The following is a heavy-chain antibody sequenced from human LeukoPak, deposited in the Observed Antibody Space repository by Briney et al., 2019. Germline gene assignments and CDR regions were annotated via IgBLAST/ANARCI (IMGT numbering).Heavy chain of an antibody. CDR1: GFTFSSYG. V-gene: IGHV3-30*18. CDR2: ISYDGSNK. J-gene: IGHJ6*02. Sequence: GGSLRLSCAACGFTFSSYGMHWVRQAPGKGLEWVAVISYDGSNKYYADSVKGRFTISRGNSKNTLYLQMNSLRAEDTAVYYCAKDPDYYYYYGMDVWGQGTTVTVSS. CDR3: AKDPDYYYYYGMDV.